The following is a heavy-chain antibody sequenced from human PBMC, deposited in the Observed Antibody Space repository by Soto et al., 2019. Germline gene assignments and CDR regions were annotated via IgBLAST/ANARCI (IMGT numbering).Heavy chain of an antibody. D-gene: IGHD3-3*01. V-gene: IGHV1-8*01. CDR1: GYTFTSYD. Sequence: ASVKVSCKASGYTFTSYDMNWVRQATGQGLEWMGWMNPNSGNTGYAQKFQGRVTMTRNTSISTAYMELSSLRSEDTAVYYCARGLRFLEWLDYYYYYGMDVWGQGTTVTVSS. J-gene: IGHJ6*02. CDR3: ARGLRFLEWLDYYYYYGMDV. CDR2: MNPNSGNT.